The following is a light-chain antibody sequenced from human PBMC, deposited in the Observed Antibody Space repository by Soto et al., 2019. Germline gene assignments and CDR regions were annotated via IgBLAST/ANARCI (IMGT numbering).Light chain of an antibody. J-gene: IGKJ1*01. CDR3: QQYGSLSWT. CDR2: GAS. V-gene: IGKV3-20*01. Sequence: EIVLTQSPGTLSLSPGERATLSCRASQSVSSSDLAWYQFKPGQAPRIIIFGASGRATGIPDRFSGSGSGTDFTLTISRLEPEDFAVYYCQQYGSLSWTFGQGTKVDIK. CDR1: QSVSSSD.